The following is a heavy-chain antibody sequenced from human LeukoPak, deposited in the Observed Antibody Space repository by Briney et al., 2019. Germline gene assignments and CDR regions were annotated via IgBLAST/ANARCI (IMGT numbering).Heavy chain of an antibody. CDR3: ARESNSDAFDI. J-gene: IGHJ3*02. CDR1: GFTISSNY. D-gene: IGHD4-23*01. Sequence: PGGSLRLSCAASGFTISSNYMSWVRQAPGKGLEWVSVIYSGGSTYYADSVKGRFTISRDNSKNTLYLQMNSLRAEDTAVYYCARESNSDAFDIWGQGAMVTVSS. V-gene: IGHV3-66*01. CDR2: IYSGGST.